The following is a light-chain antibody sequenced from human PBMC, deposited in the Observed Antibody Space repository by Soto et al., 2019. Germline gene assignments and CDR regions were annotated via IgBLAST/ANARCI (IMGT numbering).Light chain of an antibody. CDR3: QHYYNWAPIP. V-gene: IGKV3-11*01. CDR2: DAS. Sequence: EIVMIQSPAALYLSPGERATLSGRASQSVGSYLSWYQHKPGQAPRLLISDASTRATGIPARFSGSGSGTDFTLTISNPLPADVGAYYCQHYYNWAPIPFGQVTRMEIK. CDR1: QSVGSY. J-gene: IGKJ5*01.